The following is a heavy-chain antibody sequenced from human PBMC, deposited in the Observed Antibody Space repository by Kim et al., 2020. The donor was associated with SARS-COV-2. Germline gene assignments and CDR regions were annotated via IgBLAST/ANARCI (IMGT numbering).Heavy chain of an antibody. CDR1: GGTFSSYA. D-gene: IGHD3-16*01. J-gene: IGHJ4*02. Sequence: SVKVSCKASGGTFSSYAISWVRQAPGQGLEWMGRIIPILGIANYAQKFQGRVTITADKSTSTAYMELSSLRSEDTAVYYCARDIRLDPFDYWGQGTLVTVSS. CDR3: ARDIRLDPFDY. V-gene: IGHV1-69*04. CDR2: IIPILGIA.